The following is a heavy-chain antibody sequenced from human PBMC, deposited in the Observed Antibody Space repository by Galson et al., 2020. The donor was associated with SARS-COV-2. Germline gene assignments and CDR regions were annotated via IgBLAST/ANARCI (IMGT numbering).Heavy chain of an antibody. CDR1: GFTFSSYG. CDR3: ARDFRFGDNWFDP. CDR2: IWYDGSNK. Sequence: QLGESLKISCAASGFTFSSYGMHWVRQAPGKGLEWVAVIWYDGSNKYYADSVKGRFTISRDNSKNTLYLQMNSLRAEDTAVYYCARDFRFGDNWFDPWGQGTLVTVSS. D-gene: IGHD3-10*01. V-gene: IGHV3-33*01. J-gene: IGHJ5*02.